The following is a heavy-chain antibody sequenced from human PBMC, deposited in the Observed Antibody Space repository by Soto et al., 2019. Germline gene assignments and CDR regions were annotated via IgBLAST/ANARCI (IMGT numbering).Heavy chain of an antibody. CDR3: TRSGLREEYCFDS. Sequence: PSETLSLTCTVSGGSISRYYWNWIRQSPGKGLEWIGYIYYSGSTKYNPSLKSRVTISIDTSKTHFSLDLNSVTAADTAVYYCTRSGLREEYCFDSWRQGTLVTGSS. CDR2: IYYSGST. V-gene: IGHV4-59*01. D-gene: IGHD4-17*01. CDR1: GGSISRYY. J-gene: IGHJ4*02.